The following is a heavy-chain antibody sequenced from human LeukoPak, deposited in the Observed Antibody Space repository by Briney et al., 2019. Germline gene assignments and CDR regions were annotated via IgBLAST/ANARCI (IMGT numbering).Heavy chain of an antibody. CDR3: ARDMGDYGDYEGNDY. CDR2: INPNSGGT. CDR1: GYTFTGYY. J-gene: IGHJ4*02. V-gene: IGHV1-2*02. D-gene: IGHD4-17*01. Sequence: ASVKVSCKASGYTFTGYYMHWVRQAPGQGLEWMGWINPNSGGTNYAQKFQGRVTMTRDTPISTAYMELSRLRSDDTAVYYCARDMGDYGDYEGNDYWGQGTLVTVSS.